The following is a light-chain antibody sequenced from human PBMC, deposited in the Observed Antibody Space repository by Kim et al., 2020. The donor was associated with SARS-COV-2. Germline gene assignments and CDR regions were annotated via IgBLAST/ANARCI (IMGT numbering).Light chain of an antibody. J-gene: IGLJ2*01. V-gene: IGLV1-44*01. CDR1: SSNIVTNT. Sequence: HRVTISCSGSSSNIVTNTVNWYQQLPGTAPKLLIYSNIRRPSGVPDRFSGSKSGTSASLAISGLQSEDEADYYCAAWDDSLNDKVVFGGGTQLTVL. CDR2: SNI. CDR3: AAWDDSLNDKVV.